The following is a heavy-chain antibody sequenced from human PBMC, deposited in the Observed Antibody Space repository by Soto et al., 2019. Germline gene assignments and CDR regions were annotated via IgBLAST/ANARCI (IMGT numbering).Heavy chain of an antibody. D-gene: IGHD2-21*02. Sequence: SETLSLTCTVSCGSISSSSYYWGWIRQPPGKGLEWIGSIYYSGSTYYNPSLKSRVTISVDTSKNQFSLKLSSVTAADTAVYYCARHAYCGGDCYSAGRWFDPWGQGTLVTVSS. V-gene: IGHV4-39*01. CDR2: IYYSGST. CDR3: ARHAYCGGDCYSAGRWFDP. J-gene: IGHJ5*02. CDR1: CGSISSSSYY.